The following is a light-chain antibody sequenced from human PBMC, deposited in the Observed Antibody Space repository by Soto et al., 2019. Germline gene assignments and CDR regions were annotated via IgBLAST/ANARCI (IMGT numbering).Light chain of an antibody. Sequence: EKVMTQSPATLSVSPGERATLSCRARQSISNNLAWYQQKRGQAPRLLIYGASTRATGIPARFSGSGSGTEFTLTISSLQSEDFAVYYCQQYYNWPPTWTFGQGTKVEIK. CDR1: QSISNN. V-gene: IGKV3-15*01. CDR3: QQYYNWPPTWT. CDR2: GAS. J-gene: IGKJ1*01.